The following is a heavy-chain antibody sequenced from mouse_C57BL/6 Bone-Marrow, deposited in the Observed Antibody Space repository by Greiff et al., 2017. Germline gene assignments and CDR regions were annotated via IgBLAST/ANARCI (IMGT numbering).Heavy chain of an antibody. Sequence: DVKLVESGGGLVQPGGSLSLSCAASGFTFTDYYMSWVRQPPGKALEWLGFIRNKANGYTTEYSASVKGRFTISRDNSQSILYLQMNALRAEDSATYYCARYGGYGSSYWYFDVWGTGTTVTVSS. J-gene: IGHJ1*03. CDR3: ARYGGYGSSYWYFDV. CDR1: GFTFTDYY. V-gene: IGHV7-3*01. CDR2: IRNKANGYTT. D-gene: IGHD1-1*01.